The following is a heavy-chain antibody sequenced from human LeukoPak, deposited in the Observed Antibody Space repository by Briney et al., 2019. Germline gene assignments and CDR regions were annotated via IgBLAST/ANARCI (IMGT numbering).Heavy chain of an antibody. CDR1: GGSISGGGYS. CDR2: IYHSGST. J-gene: IGHJ5*02. V-gene: IGHV4-30-2*01. Sequence: PSETLSLTRAVSGGSISGGGYSWSWIRQPPGKGLEWIGYIYHSGSTYYNPSLKSRVTISVDRSKNQFSLKLSSVTAADTAVYYCARVRGVTQGSWFDPWGQGTLVTVSS. CDR3: ARVRGVTQGSWFDP. D-gene: IGHD3-10*01.